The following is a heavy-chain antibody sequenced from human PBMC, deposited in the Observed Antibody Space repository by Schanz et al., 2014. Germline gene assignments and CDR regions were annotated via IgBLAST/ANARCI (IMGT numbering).Heavy chain of an antibody. V-gene: IGHV3-11*05. CDR3: AKDLLYGAPMPLNHLDY. CDR1: GFTFSDYY. CDR2: ISGTTTYT. J-gene: IGHJ4*02. Sequence: QVQLVESGGGLVKPGGSLRLSCAASGFTFSDYYMSWIRQAPGKGLEWVSYISGTTTYTNYADSVKGRFTISRDNSKNTLYLQMNSLSADDTAVYYCAKDLLYGAPMPLNHLDYWGQGTLVTVSS. D-gene: IGHD2-2*01.